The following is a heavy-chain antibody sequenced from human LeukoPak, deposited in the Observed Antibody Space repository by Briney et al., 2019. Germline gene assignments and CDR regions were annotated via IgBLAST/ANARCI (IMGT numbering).Heavy chain of an antibody. V-gene: IGHV4-4*07. J-gene: IGHJ4*02. CDR1: GGSISSYY. CDR3: ARHGGDYYDSSGTFDY. CDR2: IYTSGST. D-gene: IGHD3-22*01. Sequence: PSETLSLTCTVSGGSISSYYWSWIRQPAGKGLEWIGRIYTSGSTNYNPSLKSRVTISVDTSNNQFSLKLSSVTAADTAVYYCARHGGDYYDSSGTFDYWGQGTLVTVAS.